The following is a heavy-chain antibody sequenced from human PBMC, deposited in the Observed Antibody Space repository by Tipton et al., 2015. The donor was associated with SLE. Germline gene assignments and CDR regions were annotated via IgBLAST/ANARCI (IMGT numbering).Heavy chain of an antibody. CDR3: ARAPGLDRDYYYYYYMDV. V-gene: IGHV4-59*12. CDR1: GGSISSYY. D-gene: IGHD3/OR15-3a*01. Sequence: TLSLTCTVSGGSISSYYWSWIRQPPGKGLEWIGDASYSGRPNFNPSLKSRVTISVDTSKKQFSLKLNSVTAADTAVYYCARAPGLDRDYYYYYYMDVWGKGTTVTVSS. J-gene: IGHJ6*03. CDR2: ASYSGRP.